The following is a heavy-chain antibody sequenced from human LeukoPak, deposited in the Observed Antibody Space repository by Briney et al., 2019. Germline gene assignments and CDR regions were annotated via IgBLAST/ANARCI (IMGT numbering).Heavy chain of an antibody. D-gene: IGHD3-3*01. CDR3: AKYYYDFWSGYFN. J-gene: IGHJ4*02. V-gene: IGHV3-23*01. Sequence: GGSLRLSCSASGFTFSSYAMHWVRQAPGKGLEWVSAISGSGGSTYYADSVKGRFTISRDNSRNTLYLQMNSLRAEDTAVYYCAKYYYDFWSGYFNWGQGTLVTVSS. CDR2: ISGSGGST. CDR1: GFTFSSYA.